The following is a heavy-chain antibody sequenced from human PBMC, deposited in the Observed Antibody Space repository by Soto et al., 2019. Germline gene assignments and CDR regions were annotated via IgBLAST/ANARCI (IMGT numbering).Heavy chain of an antibody. V-gene: IGHV4-34*01. CDR2: INHSGST. D-gene: IGHD6-6*01. J-gene: IGHJ4*02. Sequence: QVQLQQWGAGLLKPSETLSLTCAVYGGSFSGYYWSWIRQPPGKGLEWIGEINHSGSTNYNPSLKSRVTISVDTSKNQFSLKLSSVTAADTAVYYCANTSSSSRVWDYWGQGTLVTVSS. CDR1: GGSFSGYY. CDR3: ANTSSSSRVWDY.